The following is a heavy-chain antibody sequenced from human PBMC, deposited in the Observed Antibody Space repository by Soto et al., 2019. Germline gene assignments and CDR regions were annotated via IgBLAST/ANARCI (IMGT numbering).Heavy chain of an antibody. CDR2: IYYSGTT. CDR3: ARRAIQGPIDY. CDR1: GYSIRSSNW. J-gene: IGHJ4*02. V-gene: IGHV4-28*01. Sequence: QVHLQASGPGLVTPSDTLSITCAVSGYSIRSSNWWGWIRQPPGKGMEWIGDIYYSGTTYYKPSLKSRVTMSVDTSKNQFSLKLTSVTAVDTAVYYCARRAIQGPIDYWGQGTLVTVSS.